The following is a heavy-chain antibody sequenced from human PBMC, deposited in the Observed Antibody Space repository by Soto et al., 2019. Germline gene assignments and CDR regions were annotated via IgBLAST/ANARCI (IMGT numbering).Heavy chain of an antibody. CDR3: PRVGHINWFDP. CDR1: GGSISSGDYY. D-gene: IGHD2-21*01. Sequence: QVQLQESGPGLVKPSQTLSLTCTVSGGSISSGDYYWSWIRQPPGKGLEWIGYIYYSGSAYYNPSLKSRVTISVDTSKNQSSLKLSSVTAADTAVYYCPRVGHINWFDPWGQGNLVTVSS. CDR2: IYYSGSA. J-gene: IGHJ5*02. V-gene: IGHV4-30-4*01.